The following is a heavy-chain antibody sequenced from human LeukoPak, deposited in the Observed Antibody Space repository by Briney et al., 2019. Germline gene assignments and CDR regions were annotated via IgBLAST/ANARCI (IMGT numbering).Heavy chain of an antibody. J-gene: IGHJ5*02. V-gene: IGHV1-8*01. CDR3: ARGLWVPKDRKIRGWFDP. CDR2: MNPNSGNT. Sequence: ASVKVSCKASGYTFTSYDINWVRQATGQGLEWMGWMNPNSGNTGYAQKFQGRVTMTRNTSISTAYMELSSLRSEDTAVYYCARGLWVPKDRKIRGWFDPWGQGTLVTVSS. D-gene: IGHD3-16*01. CDR1: GYTFTSYD.